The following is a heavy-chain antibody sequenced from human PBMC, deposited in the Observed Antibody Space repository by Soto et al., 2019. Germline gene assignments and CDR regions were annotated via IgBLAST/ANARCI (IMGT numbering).Heavy chain of an antibody. Sequence: SVKLSCKASGGTFSSYAIGWVRQAPGQGLEWMGESIPIFATANYAQKCQGRVTITADESTSTAYMELSSLRSEDTAVYYCASRIAVAGTELGPYDYWGQGTLVTVSS. CDR1: GGTFSSYA. CDR3: ASRIAVAGTELGPYDY. CDR2: SIPIFATA. J-gene: IGHJ4*02. V-gene: IGHV1-69*13. D-gene: IGHD6-19*01.